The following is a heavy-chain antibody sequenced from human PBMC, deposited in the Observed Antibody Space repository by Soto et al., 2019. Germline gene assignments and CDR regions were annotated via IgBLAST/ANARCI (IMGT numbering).Heavy chain of an antibody. CDR3: ARGFWSGYPNDY. CDR1: GGTFSSYA. J-gene: IGHJ4*02. CDR2: IIPIFGTA. D-gene: IGHD3-3*01. Sequence: GASVKVSCKASGGTFSSYAISWVRQAPGQGLEWMGGIIPIFGTANYAQKFQGRVTITADESTSTAYMELSSLRSEDTAVYYCARGFWSGYPNDYWGQGTLVTVSS. V-gene: IGHV1-69*13.